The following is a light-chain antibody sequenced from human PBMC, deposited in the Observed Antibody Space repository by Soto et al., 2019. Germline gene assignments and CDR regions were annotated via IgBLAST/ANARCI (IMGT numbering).Light chain of an antibody. Sequence: QSVLTQPASVSGSPGESITIFCTGTSSDVGTYNLVTWYQQHPGRVPKLILYEGNKRPSGVSSRFSASKSGNTASLTISGLQAEDEADYFCCSYAPSRTLLFGGGNKVTVL. V-gene: IGLV2-23*01. CDR3: CSYAPSRTLL. CDR2: EGN. J-gene: IGLJ2*01. CDR1: SSDVGTYNL.